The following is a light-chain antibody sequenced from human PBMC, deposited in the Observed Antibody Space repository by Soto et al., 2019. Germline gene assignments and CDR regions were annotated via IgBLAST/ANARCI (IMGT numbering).Light chain of an antibody. Sequence: ELVWTPYDGNRAVSGGGVDTGGCRASQSVSSTLAWYQQKPGQAPRLLIYDASTRATGVPARFSGSGFGTEFTLTISSLQSEDFAVYYCQQYNNWPYTFGQGTKVDIK. CDR1: QSVSST. V-gene: IGKV3-15*01. CDR2: DAS. CDR3: QQYNNWPYT. J-gene: IGKJ2*01.